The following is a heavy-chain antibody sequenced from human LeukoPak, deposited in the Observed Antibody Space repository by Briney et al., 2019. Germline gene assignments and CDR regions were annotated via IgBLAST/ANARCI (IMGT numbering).Heavy chain of an antibody. CDR2: ISAYNGNR. Sequence: GASVKVSCKASDYTYTSYGISWVRQAPGQGLEWMGWISAYNGNRNYAQKFQGRVTMTRDTSISTVYMELSRLRSDDTAVYYCARGGFGGNVIRDYMDVWGKGTTVTVSS. D-gene: IGHD4-23*01. CDR1: DYTYTSYG. V-gene: IGHV1-18*01. CDR3: ARGGFGGNVIRDYMDV. J-gene: IGHJ6*03.